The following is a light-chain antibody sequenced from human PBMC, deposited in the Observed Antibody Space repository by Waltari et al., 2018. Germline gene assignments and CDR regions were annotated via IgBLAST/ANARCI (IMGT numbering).Light chain of an antibody. Sequence: QSVLTQPPSASGTPGQRLTISCSGSSSNIGGHSVNWYPHFPGTAPKLLPFTKKQPPSGVPDRFSGSKSYPSASLAIRGLQSDDEADYYCAAWDDSLNGVMFGGGTKLTVL. CDR1: SSNIGGHS. V-gene: IGLV1-44*01. CDR2: TKK. J-gene: IGLJ3*02. CDR3: AAWDDSLNGVM.